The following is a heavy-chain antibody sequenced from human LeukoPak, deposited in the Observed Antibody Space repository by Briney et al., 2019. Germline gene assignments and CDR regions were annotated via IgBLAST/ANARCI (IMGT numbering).Heavy chain of an antibody. CDR3: AKGGDGSIPFDY. CDR2: IIPIFGTA. Sequence: SVKVSCKASGGTFSSYAISWVRQAPGQGLEWMGGIIPIFGTANYAQKFQGRVTITTDESTSTAYMELSSLRSEDTAVYYCAKGGDGSIPFDYWGQGTLVTVSS. D-gene: IGHD5-24*01. V-gene: IGHV1-69*05. J-gene: IGHJ4*02. CDR1: GGTFSSYA.